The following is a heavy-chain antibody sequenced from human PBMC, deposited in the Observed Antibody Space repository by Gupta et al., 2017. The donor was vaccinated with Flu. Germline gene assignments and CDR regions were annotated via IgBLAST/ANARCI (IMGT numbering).Heavy chain of an antibody. V-gene: IGHV3-23*01. CDR1: GFTFSSHA. J-gene: IGHJ5*02. Sequence: EVQLLESGGGLVQPGGSLRLSCAASGFTFSSHAMSWVRQAPGRGLEWVSGMSGSGGSTYYADSVKGRFTISRDNSKNTLYLQMNSLRAEDTAVYYCAKGGGYNPSSGWFDPWGQGTLVTVSS. CDR2: MSGSGGST. D-gene: IGHD1-14*01. CDR3: AKGGGYNPSSGWFDP.